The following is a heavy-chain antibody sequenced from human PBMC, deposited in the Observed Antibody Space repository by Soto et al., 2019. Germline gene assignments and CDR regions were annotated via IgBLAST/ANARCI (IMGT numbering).Heavy chain of an antibody. Sequence: QVQLVQSGAEVKKPGSSVKVSCKASGGTFSSYTISWVRQAPGQGLEWMGRIIPILGIANYAQKFQGRVTIPADKSTSTAYMELSSLRSEDTAVYYCARVEGYCSSTSCSADYWGQGTLVTVSS. D-gene: IGHD2-2*01. CDR3: ARVEGYCSSTSCSADY. CDR2: IIPILGIA. CDR1: GGTFSSYT. J-gene: IGHJ4*02. V-gene: IGHV1-69*02.